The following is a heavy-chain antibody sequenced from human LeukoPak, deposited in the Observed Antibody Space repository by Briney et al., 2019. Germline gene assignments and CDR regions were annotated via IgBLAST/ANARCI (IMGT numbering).Heavy chain of an antibody. CDR2: ISPDTAVT. Sequence: ASVKVSCKASRYSFTGHHIHWVRQAPGQGLEWMGWISPDTAVTNYAQKFQGRVTMTRDSSISTGYMDLSRLSSDDTALYYCARTRRDGYNCYLDFWGQGTLVTVSS. D-gene: IGHD5-24*01. CDR3: ARTRRDGYNCYLDF. J-gene: IGHJ4*02. V-gene: IGHV1-2*02. CDR1: RYSFTGHH.